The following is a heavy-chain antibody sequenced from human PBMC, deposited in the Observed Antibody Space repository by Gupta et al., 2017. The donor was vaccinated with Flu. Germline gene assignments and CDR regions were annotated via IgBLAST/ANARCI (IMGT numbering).Heavy chain of an antibody. D-gene: IGHD3-10*01. CDR3: ARDLTRATDY. J-gene: IGHJ4*02. CDR1: GFTFSHAW. Sequence: EVQLVESVGGLVQPGGSLRLSCADSGFTFSHAWMTWVRQAPGKGLEWVGRIKSKSDGGTADYAAPVKGRFTISRDDSKNMLYLQMNSLKTDDTAVYHCARDLTRATDYWGQGALVTVSS. CDR2: IKSKSDGGTA. V-gene: IGHV3-15*01.